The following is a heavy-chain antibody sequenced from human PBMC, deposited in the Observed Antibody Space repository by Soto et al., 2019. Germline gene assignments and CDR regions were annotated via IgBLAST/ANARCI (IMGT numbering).Heavy chain of an antibody. D-gene: IGHD7-27*01. J-gene: IGHJ4*02. CDR2: IYNGGST. CDR1: GGSISSAYYC. Sequence: QVLLQESGPGLVKPSQTLSLTCTVPGGSISSAYYCWSWVRQSPDKGLEWIGHIYNGGSTYSNPSLKSRVTISVDTSKNQFSLELSSVSAADTAVYYTRGPSGDKVDYWGQGPLVTVSS. CDR3: RGPSGDKVDY. V-gene: IGHV4-30-4*01.